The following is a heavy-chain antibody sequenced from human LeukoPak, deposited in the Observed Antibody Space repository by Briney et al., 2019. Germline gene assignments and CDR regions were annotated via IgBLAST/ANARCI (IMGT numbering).Heavy chain of an antibody. D-gene: IGHD6-6*01. Sequence: PSETLSLTCAVYGGSFSGYYWSWIRQPPGKGLEWIGEINHSGSTNYNPSLKSRVTISVDTSKNQYALKLSSVTAADTAVYCCAIGPLHSSSPFDHWGQGTLVTVSS. J-gene: IGHJ4*02. CDR2: INHSGST. CDR1: GGSFSGYY. V-gene: IGHV4-34*01. CDR3: AIGPLHSSSPFDH.